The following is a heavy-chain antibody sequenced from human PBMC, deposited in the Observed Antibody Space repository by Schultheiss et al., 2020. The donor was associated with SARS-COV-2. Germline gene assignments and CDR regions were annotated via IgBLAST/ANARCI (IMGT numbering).Heavy chain of an antibody. D-gene: IGHD3-3*01. CDR2: IYNSGST. CDR3: ARGSYDFWD. J-gene: IGHJ4*02. Sequence: SETLSLTCTISGGSIRSYYWIWIRQSPGKGLEWIGYIYNSGSTAYNPSLKSRLAISVDTSKNQFSLKLSSVTAADTAVYYCARGSYDFWDWGQGTLVTVSS. CDR1: GGSIRSYY. V-gene: IGHV4-59*01.